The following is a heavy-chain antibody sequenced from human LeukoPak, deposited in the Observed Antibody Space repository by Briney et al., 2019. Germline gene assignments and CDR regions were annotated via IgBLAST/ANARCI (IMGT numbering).Heavy chain of an antibody. CDR2: IYYSGST. V-gene: IGHV4-59*01. CDR1: GGSISSYY. D-gene: IGHD3-9*01. Sequence: PSETLSHTCTVSGGSISSYYWSWIRQPPGKGLEWIGYIYYSGSTNYNPSLKSRVTISVDTSKNQFSLKLSSVTAADTAVYYCARTLRYLNGSWFDPWGQGTLVTVSS. J-gene: IGHJ5*02. CDR3: ARTLRYLNGSWFDP.